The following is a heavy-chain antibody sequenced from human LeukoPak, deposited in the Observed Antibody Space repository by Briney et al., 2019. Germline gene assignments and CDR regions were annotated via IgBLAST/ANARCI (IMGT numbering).Heavy chain of an antibody. CDR1: GYFITSGFY. Sequence: PSETLSLTCTVSGYFITSGFYWGWIRQPPGKGLEWIGTIHRGGTTNYNPSLKSRVTISVDTSKNQFSLHLSSMTVADTAIYYCARVYIYGRSYFDYWGQGTLVTVSS. J-gene: IGHJ4*02. D-gene: IGHD5-18*01. CDR2: IHRGGTT. V-gene: IGHV4-38-2*02. CDR3: ARVYIYGRSYFDY.